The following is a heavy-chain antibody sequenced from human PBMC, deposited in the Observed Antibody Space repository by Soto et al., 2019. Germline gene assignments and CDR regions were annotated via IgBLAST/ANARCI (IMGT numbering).Heavy chain of an antibody. CDR1: GGSISSYY. CDR3: ARGGSGYDRRGIIDY. V-gene: IGHV4-59*01. CDR2: IYYSGST. J-gene: IGHJ4*02. D-gene: IGHD5-12*01. Sequence: ASETLSLTCTVSGGSISSYYWSWIRQPPGKGLEWIGYIYYSGSTNYNPSLKSRVTISVDTSKNQFSLKLSSVTAADTAVYYCARGGSGYDRRGIIDYWGQGTLVTSPQ.